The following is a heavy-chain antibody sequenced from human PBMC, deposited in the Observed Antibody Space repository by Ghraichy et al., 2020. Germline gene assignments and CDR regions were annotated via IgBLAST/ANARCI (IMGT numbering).Heavy chain of an antibody. V-gene: IGHV3-74*01. CDR2: INDDGSST. CDR3: AVYYCVREKTCSAGTCYFGDAFDV. J-gene: IGHJ3*01. CDR1: GFTFNNYW. Sequence: GGSLRLSCTASGFTFNNYWMHWVRQAPGKGLEWVSRINDDGSSTNYEDSAKGRFTISRDNAKNTLYLQMNSLRAEDTAIEDTAVYYCVREKTCSAGTCYFGDAFDVWSKGARVTFSS. D-gene: IGHD2-15*01.